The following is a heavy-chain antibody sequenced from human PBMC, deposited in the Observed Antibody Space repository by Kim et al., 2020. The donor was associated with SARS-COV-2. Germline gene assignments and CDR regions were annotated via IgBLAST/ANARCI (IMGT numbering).Heavy chain of an antibody. V-gene: IGHV3-13*04. CDR1: GFTFSSYD. CDR3: ARGGGGSGWYRTPDY. CDR2: IGTAGDT. J-gene: IGHJ4*02. D-gene: IGHD6-19*01. Sequence: GGSLRLSCAASGFTFSSYDMHWVRQATGKGLEWVSAIGTAGDTYYPGSVKGRFTISRENAKNSLYLQMNSLRAGDTAVYYCARGGGGSGWYRTPDYWGQGTLVTVSS.